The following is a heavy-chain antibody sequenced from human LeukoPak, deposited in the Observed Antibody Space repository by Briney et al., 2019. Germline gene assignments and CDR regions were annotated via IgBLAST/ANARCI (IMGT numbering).Heavy chain of an antibody. Sequence: SVKVSYKASGGTFSSYAISWVPQAPGQGLEWMGGIIPIFGTANYAQKFQGRVTITTDESTSTAYMELSSLRSEDTAVYYCARDRAEGKGNWFDPWGQGTLVTVSS. J-gene: IGHJ5*02. V-gene: IGHV1-69*05. CDR2: IIPIFGTA. CDR1: GGTFSSYA. CDR3: ARDRAEGKGNWFDP.